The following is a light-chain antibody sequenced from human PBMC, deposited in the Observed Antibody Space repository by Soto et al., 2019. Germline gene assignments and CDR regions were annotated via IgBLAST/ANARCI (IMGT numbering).Light chain of an antibody. J-gene: IGLJ2*01. CDR1: SSDVGGYNY. Sequence: QSALTQPASVSGSPGQSITISCTGTSSDVGGYNYVSWCQQHPGKAPKLMIYDVSNRPSGVSNRFSGSKSGNTASLTISGLQAEDEADYYCSSYTSSSTLAFGGGTKLTVL. V-gene: IGLV2-14*01. CDR2: DVS. CDR3: SSYTSSSTLA.